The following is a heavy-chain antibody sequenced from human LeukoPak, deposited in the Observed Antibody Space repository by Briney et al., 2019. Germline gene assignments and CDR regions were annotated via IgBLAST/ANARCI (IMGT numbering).Heavy chain of an antibody. Sequence: SETLSLTCTVSGGSISSYYWSWIRQPAGKGLEWIGRIYTSGSTNYNPSLKSRVTMSVDTSKNQFSLKLSSVTAADTAVYYCASSLIAARDYYYYMDVWGKGTTVTVSS. J-gene: IGHJ6*03. CDR1: GGSISSYY. V-gene: IGHV4-4*07. D-gene: IGHD6-6*01. CDR2: IYTSGST. CDR3: ASSLIAARDYYYYMDV.